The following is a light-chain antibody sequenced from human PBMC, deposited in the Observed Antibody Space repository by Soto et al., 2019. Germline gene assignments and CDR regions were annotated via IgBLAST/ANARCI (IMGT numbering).Light chain of an antibody. CDR2: EVS. V-gene: IGLV2-14*01. CDR3: ATWDDSLNLLYV. J-gene: IGLJ1*01. Sequence: QSALTQPASVSGSPGQSITISCTGTSSDVGGYNYVSWYQQHPGKAPKLMIYEVSNRPSGVSNRFSGSKSGTSASLAISGLQSEDEAEYYCATWDDSLNLLYVFGTGTKLTVL. CDR1: SSDVGGYNY.